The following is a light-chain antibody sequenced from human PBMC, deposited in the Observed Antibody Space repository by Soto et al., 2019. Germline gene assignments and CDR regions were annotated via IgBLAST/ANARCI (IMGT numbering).Light chain of an antibody. Sequence: QSVLTQPPSVSGAPGQRVTIYCTGGSSNIGAGYDVHWYQQLPGTAPQLLIYGNNNRPSGVPDRFSGSKSDTSASLAITGLQAEDEAGYYCQSFDTSLGGYIFGTGTQLTVL. V-gene: IGLV1-40*01. J-gene: IGLJ1*01. CDR2: GNN. CDR1: SSNIGAGYD. CDR3: QSFDTSLGGYI.